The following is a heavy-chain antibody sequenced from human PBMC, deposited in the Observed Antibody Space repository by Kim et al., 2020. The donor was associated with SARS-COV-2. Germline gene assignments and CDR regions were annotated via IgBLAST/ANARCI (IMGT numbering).Heavy chain of an antibody. V-gene: IGHV3-43D*03. CDR1: GFTFDDYA. CDR2: ISWDGGST. CDR3: AKDKRPYYYYYGMDV. J-gene: IGHJ6*02. Sequence: GGSLRLSCAASGFTFDDYAMHWVRQAPGKGLEWVSLISWDGGSTYYADSVKGRFTISRDNSKNSLYLQMNSLRAEDTALYYCAKDKRPYYYYYGMDVWGQGTRVPVS.